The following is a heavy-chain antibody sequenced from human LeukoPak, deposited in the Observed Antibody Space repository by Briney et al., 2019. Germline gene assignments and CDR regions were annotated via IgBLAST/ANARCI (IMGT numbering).Heavy chain of an antibody. Sequence: SETLSLTCTVSGGSISSGSYYWNWIRQPAGKGLEWIGRIYTSGSTNYNPSLKSRVTISVDTSKNQFSLKLSSVTAADTAVYYCARDEVGGAFDIWGQGTMVTVSS. D-gene: IGHD4-23*01. CDR3: ARDEVGGAFDI. CDR2: IYTSGST. V-gene: IGHV4-61*02. CDR1: GGSISSGSYY. J-gene: IGHJ3*02.